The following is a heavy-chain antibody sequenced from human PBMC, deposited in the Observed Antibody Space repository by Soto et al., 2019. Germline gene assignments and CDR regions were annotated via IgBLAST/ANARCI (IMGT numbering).Heavy chain of an antibody. V-gene: IGHV1-69*01. CDR3: AANTGVTMIVVPPYFDL. CDR1: GGTFSRYA. D-gene: IGHD3-22*01. CDR2: IIPIFGTA. J-gene: IGHJ2*01. Sequence: QVQLVQSGAEVKKPGSSVKVSCKASGGTFSRYAISWVRQAPGQGLEWMGGIIPIFGTANYAQKFQGRVTITADESTSTAYMELSSLRSESTAVYYCAANTGVTMIVVPPYFDLWGRGTLVTVSS.